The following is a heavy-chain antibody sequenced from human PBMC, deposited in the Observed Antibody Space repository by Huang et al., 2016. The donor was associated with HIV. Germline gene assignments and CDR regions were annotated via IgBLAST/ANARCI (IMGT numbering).Heavy chain of an antibody. CDR3: TRGVRDFDS. CDR2: TYYRYKWYT. CDR1: GDSVSSDSGA. J-gene: IGHJ4*02. D-gene: IGHD3-3*01. Sequence: QVQLQQSGPGLVKPSQTLSLTCAISGDSVSSDSGAWNWIRQSPLRGLEWLGRTYYRYKWYTNYAIAVRSRRTIKSDTAKNQFSLHLNSVTPEDTGVYYCTRGVRDFDSWGQGTLVTVSS. V-gene: IGHV6-1*01.